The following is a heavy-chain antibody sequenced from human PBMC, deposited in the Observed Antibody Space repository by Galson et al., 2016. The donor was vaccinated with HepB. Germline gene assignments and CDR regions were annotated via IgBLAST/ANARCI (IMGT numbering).Heavy chain of an antibody. CDR2: ISADGDST. J-gene: IGHJ3*01. CDR1: GFTFRSYS. D-gene: IGHD3-9*01. V-gene: IGHV3-64*05. CDR3: VRSPYDTYAGGGFDV. Sequence: SLRLSCAASGFTFRSYSMHWVRQAPGKGLQYVSAISADGDSTYYTDSVKGRFTISRDNSKNTLYFQLSSLRPEDTAVYYCVRSPYDTYAGGGFDVWGQGTLVTVAS.